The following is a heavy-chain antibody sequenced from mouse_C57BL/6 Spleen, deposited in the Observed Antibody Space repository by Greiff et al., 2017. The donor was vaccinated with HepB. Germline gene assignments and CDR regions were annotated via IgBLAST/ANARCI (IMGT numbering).Heavy chain of an antibody. CDR3: ARGNWDDGGFDY. D-gene: IGHD4-1*01. V-gene: IGHV1-26*01. Sequence: EVQLQQSGPELVKPGASVKISCKASGYTFTDYYMNWVKQSHGKSLEWIGDINPNTGGTSYNQKFKGKATLTVDKSSSTAYMELRSLTSEDSAVYYCARGNWDDGGFDYWGQGTTLTVSS. CDR1: GYTFTDYY. CDR2: INPNTGGT. J-gene: IGHJ2*01.